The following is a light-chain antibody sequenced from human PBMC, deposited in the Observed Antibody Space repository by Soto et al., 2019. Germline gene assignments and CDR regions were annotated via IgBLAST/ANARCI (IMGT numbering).Light chain of an antibody. CDR3: QQYGSSGT. CDR2: GAS. V-gene: IGKV3-20*01. CDR1: QSVSSNY. J-gene: IGKJ1*01. Sequence: IVLTKSPCTLSVSPGERATLSCRASQSVSSNYLAWYQQKPGQAPRFLIYGASSRATGIPDRFSGSGSGTDFTLTISRLEPEDFAVYYCQQYGSSGTFGQGSKVDIK.